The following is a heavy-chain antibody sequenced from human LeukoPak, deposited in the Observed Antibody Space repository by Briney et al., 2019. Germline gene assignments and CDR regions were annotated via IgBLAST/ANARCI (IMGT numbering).Heavy chain of an antibody. CDR2: MYTGGGT. Sequence: PGGSLRLSCVGLTFTISDTFMSWVRQAPGKGLDWVSTMYTGGGTDYADSVKGRFTISRDSSKNTVYLQMNSLRDEDTAVYYCARGPLFDPWGQGTLVTVSS. CDR3: ARGPLFDP. CDR1: TFTISDTF. J-gene: IGHJ5*02. V-gene: IGHV3-66*01.